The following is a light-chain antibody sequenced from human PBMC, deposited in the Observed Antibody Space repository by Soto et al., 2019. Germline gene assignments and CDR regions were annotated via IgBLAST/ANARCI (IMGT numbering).Light chain of an antibody. CDR3: QSYDSSLSGSIV. Sequence: QSVLTQPPSVSGAPGQRVTISCTGSRSNIGAGYDVHWYQQVPATAPKLLIYRDTTRPSGVPDRFSGSKSGTSASLAITGLLAEDEADYYCQSYDSSLSGSIVFGAGTKVTAL. CDR2: RDT. CDR1: RSNIGAGYD. V-gene: IGLV1-40*01. J-gene: IGLJ1*01.